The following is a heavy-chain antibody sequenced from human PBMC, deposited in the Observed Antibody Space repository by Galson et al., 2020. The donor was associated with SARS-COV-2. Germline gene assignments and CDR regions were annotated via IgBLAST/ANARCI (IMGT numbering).Heavy chain of an antibody. CDR2: IYWDDDK. CDR1: GFSLSTTGVG. CDR3: AQRTGEGNGEY. D-gene: IGHD1-1*01. V-gene: IGHV2-5*02. J-gene: IGHJ4*02. Sequence: KMSGPTLVKPTQTLTLTCTFSGFSLSTTGVGVGWIRQPPAKALEWLAPIYWDDDKRYSPSLKSRLTITKDTSKNQVVLTMTNMDPVDTATYYCAQRTGEGNGEYWGQGTLVTVSS.